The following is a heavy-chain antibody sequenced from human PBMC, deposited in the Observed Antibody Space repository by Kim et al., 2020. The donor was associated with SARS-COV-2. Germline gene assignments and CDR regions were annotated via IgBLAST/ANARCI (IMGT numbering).Heavy chain of an antibody. J-gene: IGHJ2*01. D-gene: IGHD6-13*01. CDR3: AAVGLSSPGYYWYFDL. CDR1: GFTFTSSA. V-gene: IGHV1-58*02. CDR2: IVVGSGNT. Sequence: SVKVSCKASGFTFTSSAMQWVRQARGQRLEWIGWIVVGSGNTNYAQKFQERVTITRDMSTSTAYMELSSLRSEDTAVYYCAAVGLSSPGYYWYFDLWGRGTLVTVSS.